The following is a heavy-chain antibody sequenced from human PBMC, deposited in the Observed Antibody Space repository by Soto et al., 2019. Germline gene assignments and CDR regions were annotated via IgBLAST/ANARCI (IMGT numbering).Heavy chain of an antibody. D-gene: IGHD2-2*01. CDR2: IYYSGNT. CDR3: ARGYCSSTSCYEFDY. J-gene: IGHJ4*02. Sequence: PSETLSLTCTVSSGSISSYYWNWIRQPPGKGLERIGSIYYSGNTNYSPSLKSRVTISVDTSKKQFSLKLTSVTAADTAMYYCARGYCSSTSCYEFDYWGQGTLVTVSS. V-gene: IGHV4-59*01. CDR1: SGSISSYY.